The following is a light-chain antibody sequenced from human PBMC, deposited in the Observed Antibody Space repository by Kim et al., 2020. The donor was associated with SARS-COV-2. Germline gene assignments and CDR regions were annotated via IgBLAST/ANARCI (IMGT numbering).Light chain of an antibody. CDR3: QQYDRSPQT. J-gene: IGKJ1*01. V-gene: IGKV3-20*01. Sequence: EIVLTQSPGTLSLSPGERATLSCRASQSVSRSYLAWYQQKPGQAPRLLIYRASSRATGIPDRFSGSGSGTDFTLTISRLEPDDFAVYYWQQYDRSPQTFGQGTKVDIK. CDR1: QSVSRSY. CDR2: RAS.